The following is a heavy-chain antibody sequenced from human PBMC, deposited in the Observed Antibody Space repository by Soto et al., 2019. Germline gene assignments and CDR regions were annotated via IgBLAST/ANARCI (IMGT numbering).Heavy chain of an antibody. V-gene: IGHV4-30-4*01. CDR3: ARVRRYDSSGYYQPKGFDP. CDR2: IYYSGST. J-gene: IGHJ5*02. CDR1: GGSISSGDYY. D-gene: IGHD3-22*01. Sequence: PSETLSLTCTVSGGSISSGDYYWSWIRQPPGKGLEWIGYIYYSGSTYYNPSLKSRVTISVDTSKNQFSLKLSSVTAADTAVYYCARVRRYDSSGYYQPKGFDPWGQGTLVTVSS.